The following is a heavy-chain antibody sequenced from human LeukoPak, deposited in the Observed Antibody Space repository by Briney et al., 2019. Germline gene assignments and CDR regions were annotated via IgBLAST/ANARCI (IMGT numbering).Heavy chain of an antibody. J-gene: IGHJ4*02. CDR3: ARGQEVVAENYFDY. CDR2: IYPSGTT. V-gene: IGHV4-61*02. CDR1: GGSISSGSYY. Sequence: KTSQTLSLTXTVSGGSISSGSYYWSWIRQPAGKGLEWIGRIYPSGTTNYNPSLKSRVTISVDTSKNQFSLKLRSVTAADTAVYYCARGQEVVAENYFDYWGQGTLVTVSS. D-gene: IGHD5-12*01.